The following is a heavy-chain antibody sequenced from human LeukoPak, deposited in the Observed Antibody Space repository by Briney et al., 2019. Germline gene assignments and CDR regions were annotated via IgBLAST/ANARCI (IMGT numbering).Heavy chain of an antibody. V-gene: IGHV3-74*01. CDR3: VRGSPGYSSSWHAY. D-gene: IGHD6-13*01. Sequence: GGSLRLSCAASGFVLSSTWMHWVRQAPGKGLVWVSRINSDATSTSYADSVRGRFTISRDDAKNTMYLQMNSLRAEDTAMYYCVRGSPGYSSSWHAYWGQGTLVTVSS. CDR1: GFVLSSTW. CDR2: INSDATST. J-gene: IGHJ4*02.